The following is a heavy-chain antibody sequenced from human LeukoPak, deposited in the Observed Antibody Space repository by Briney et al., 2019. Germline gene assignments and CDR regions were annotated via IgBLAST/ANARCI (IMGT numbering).Heavy chain of an antibody. Sequence: GESLKISCKGSGYSFSSYWTGWVRQMPGKGLEWMGIIYPGDSDTRYSPSFQGQVTISADKSINTAYLQWSTVKASDTAMYYCARRGSSNWYFDYWGQGTLVTVSS. D-gene: IGHD6-13*01. V-gene: IGHV5-51*01. J-gene: IGHJ4*02. CDR1: GYSFSSYW. CDR3: ARRGSSNWYFDY. CDR2: IYPGDSDT.